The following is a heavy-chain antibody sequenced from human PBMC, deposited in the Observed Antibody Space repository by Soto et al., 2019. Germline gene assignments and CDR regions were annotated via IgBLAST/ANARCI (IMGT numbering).Heavy chain of an antibody. CDR1: GGSFSGYY. V-gene: IGHV4-34*01. Sequence: SETLSLTCAVYGGSFSGYYWSWIRQPPGKGLEWIGEINHSGSTNYNPSLKSRFTISVDTSKNQFSLKLRSVTAADTDVYYCARAVGYCTNGVCVYDYYYGMDVWGQGTTVTVSS. CDR3: ARAVGYCTNGVCVYDYYYGMDV. J-gene: IGHJ6*02. CDR2: INHSGST. D-gene: IGHD2-8*01.